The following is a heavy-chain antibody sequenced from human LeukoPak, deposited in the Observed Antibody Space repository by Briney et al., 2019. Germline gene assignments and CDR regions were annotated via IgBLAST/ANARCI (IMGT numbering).Heavy chain of an antibody. D-gene: IGHD2/OR15-2a*01. CDR2: ITGTSGTT. Sequence: PGGSLRLSCAASGFTFSNYAMSWVRQAPGKGLEWVSVITGTSGTTYYAESVKGGFTISRDNSKNTLYLQMNSLRAEDTAVYYCAKYVSAKGPPYALDVWGQGTTVTVSS. CDR1: GFTFSNYA. CDR3: AKYVSAKGPPYALDV. V-gene: IGHV3-23*01. J-gene: IGHJ6*02.